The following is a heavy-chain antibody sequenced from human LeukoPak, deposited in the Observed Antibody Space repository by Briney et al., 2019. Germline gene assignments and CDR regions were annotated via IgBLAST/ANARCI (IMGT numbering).Heavy chain of an antibody. CDR1: GGSISSGDYY. CDR3: ARTQDSSGYQDY. CDR2: IYYSGST. Sequence: SETLSLTCTVSGGSISSGDYYWSWIRQPPGKGLEWIGYIYYSGSTYYNPSLKSRVTISVDTSKNQFSLKLSSVTAADTAVYYCARTQDSSGYQDYWGQGTLVTVSS. V-gene: IGHV4-30-4*02. D-gene: IGHD3-22*01. J-gene: IGHJ4*02.